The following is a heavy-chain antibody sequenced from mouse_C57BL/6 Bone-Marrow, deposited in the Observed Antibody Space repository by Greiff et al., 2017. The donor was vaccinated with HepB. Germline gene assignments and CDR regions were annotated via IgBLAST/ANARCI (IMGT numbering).Heavy chain of an antibody. Sequence: VMLVESGPGLVAPSQRLSITCTVSGFSLTSYGVHWVRQPPGKGLEWLVVIWSDGSTTYNSALKSRLSISKDNSKSQVFLKMNSLQTDDTAMYYCARTSYGIYYAMDYWGQGTSVTVSS. D-gene: IGHD2-10*01. J-gene: IGHJ4*01. CDR1: GFSLTSYG. CDR3: ARTSYGIYYAMDY. V-gene: IGHV2-6*03. CDR2: IWSDGST.